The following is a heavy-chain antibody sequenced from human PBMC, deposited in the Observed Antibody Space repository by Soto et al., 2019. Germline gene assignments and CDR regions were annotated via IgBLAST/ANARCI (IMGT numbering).Heavy chain of an antibody. D-gene: IGHD2-15*01. CDR1: GGCMYSGGDY. CDR2: IYSLGST. J-gene: IGHJ6*02. V-gene: IGHV4-31*03. CDR3: AREVVVVVAATPYYYYGMDV. Sequence: LTSTVCGGCMYSGGDYWRWKRKNTGKGLEWIVYIYSLGSTSSNPSLKSRVTISVDTSKNQFSLKLSSVPAADTAVYYCAREVVVVVAATPYYYYGMDVWGQGPTVTVSS.